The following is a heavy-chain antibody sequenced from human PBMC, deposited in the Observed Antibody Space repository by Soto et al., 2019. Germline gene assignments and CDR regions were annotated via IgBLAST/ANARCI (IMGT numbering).Heavy chain of an antibody. CDR3: SRGPGASGLDV. Sequence: ASVRVSCKASGYIFSSYYMHWVRLAPGQGLEWMGIINPTSGGTSYAQNLQGRVTMTRDTSTRTVYMELNSLRSDDTAVYYCSRGPGASGLDVWGQGTTVTVSS. CDR2: INPTSGGT. CDR1: GYIFSSYY. D-gene: IGHD2-8*02. V-gene: IGHV1-46*01. J-gene: IGHJ6*02.